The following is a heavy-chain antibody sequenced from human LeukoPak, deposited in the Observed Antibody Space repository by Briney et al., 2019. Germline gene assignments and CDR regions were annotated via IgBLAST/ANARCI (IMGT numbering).Heavy chain of an antibody. CDR1: GGSISSGGYY. J-gene: IGHJ4*02. CDR3: ARSHCSDRSGYFSYRY. Sequence: SQTLSLTCTVSGGSISSGGYYWSWIRHRPGKGLEWIGYIHYSGSTYYSPSLKSRVTISVDTSKNQFSLKLNSVTAADTAVYYCARSHCSDRSGYFSYRYWGQGTLVTVSS. V-gene: IGHV4-31*03. D-gene: IGHD3-22*01. CDR2: IHYSGST.